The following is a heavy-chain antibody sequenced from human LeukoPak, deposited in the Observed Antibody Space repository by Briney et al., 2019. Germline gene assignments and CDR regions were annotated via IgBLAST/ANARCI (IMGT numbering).Heavy chain of an antibody. CDR1: GYTFTGYY. Sequence: GASVKVSCKASGYTFTGYYMHWVRQAPGQGLEWMGWINPNSGGTNYAQKFQGRVTMTRDTSISTAYMELSSLRSEDTAVYYCARGRWFGDQTLYYYYYYMDVWGKGTTVTISS. CDR3: ARGRWFGDQTLYYYYYYMDV. V-gene: IGHV1-2*02. CDR2: INPNSGGT. J-gene: IGHJ6*03. D-gene: IGHD3-10*01.